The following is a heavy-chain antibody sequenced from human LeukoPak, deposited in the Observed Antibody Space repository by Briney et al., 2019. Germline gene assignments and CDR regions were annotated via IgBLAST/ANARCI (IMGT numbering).Heavy chain of an antibody. Sequence: SETLSLTCTVSGGSVNSGTYYWSWIRQPPGKGLEWIGYIYHSGSTYYNPSLKSRVTILVDRSKTQFSLKLSSVTAADTAVYYCARGGGSYLGAFDIWGQGTMVTVSS. CDR1: GGSVNSGTYY. D-gene: IGHD1-26*01. J-gene: IGHJ3*02. CDR3: ARGGGSYLGAFDI. V-gene: IGHV4-30-2*01. CDR2: IYHSGST.